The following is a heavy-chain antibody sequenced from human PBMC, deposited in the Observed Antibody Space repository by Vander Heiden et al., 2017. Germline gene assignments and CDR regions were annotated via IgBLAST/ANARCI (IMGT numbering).Heavy chain of an antibody. D-gene: IGHD1-26*01. CDR2: IIFGGSA. CDR1: GGAITDTTYY. CDR3: ARRAGSFRGPNWFDP. V-gene: IGHV4-39*01. J-gene: IGHJ5*02. Sequence: QVQLQESGPGLVKPAETPSRTCIDSGGAITDTTYYWGWIRQPPGKGLEWIGSIIFGGSANYDPSLKSRVTISIDSSKNQFSLKLTSVTAADSGLYYCARRAGSFRGPNWFDPWGQGMLVTVSP.